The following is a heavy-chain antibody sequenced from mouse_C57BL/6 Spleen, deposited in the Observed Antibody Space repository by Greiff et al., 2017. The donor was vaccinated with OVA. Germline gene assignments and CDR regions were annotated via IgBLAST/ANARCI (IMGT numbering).Heavy chain of an antibody. Sequence: QVQLQQPGAELVRPGSSVKLSCKASGYTFTSYWMDWVKQRPGQGLEWIGNIYPSDSETHYNQKFKDKATLTVDKSSSTAYMQLSSLTSEDSAVYYGARGDYYDFDYWGQGTTLTVSS. V-gene: IGHV1-61*01. CDR2: IYPSDSET. J-gene: IGHJ2*01. D-gene: IGHD1-1*01. CDR3: ARGDYYDFDY. CDR1: GYTFTSYW.